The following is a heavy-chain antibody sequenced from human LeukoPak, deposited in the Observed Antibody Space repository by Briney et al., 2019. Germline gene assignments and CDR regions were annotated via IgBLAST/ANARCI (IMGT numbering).Heavy chain of an antibody. D-gene: IGHD3-10*01. CDR3: ARQITMVRGVIMDWFDP. V-gene: IGHV5-10-1*01. J-gene: IGHJ5*02. Sequence: GESLSISCKGSGYSFTSYWISWVRQMPGKGLEWMGRIDPSDSYTNYSPSFQGHVTISADKSISTAYLQWSSLKASDTAMYYCARQITMVRGVIMDWFDPWGQGTLVTVSS. CDR2: IDPSDSYT. CDR1: GYSFTSYW.